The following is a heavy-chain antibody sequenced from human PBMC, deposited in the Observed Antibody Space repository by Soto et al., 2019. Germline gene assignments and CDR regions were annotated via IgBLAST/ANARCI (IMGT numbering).Heavy chain of an antibody. J-gene: IGHJ4*02. CDR1: GFTVSSNY. V-gene: IGHV3-66*01. D-gene: IGHD3-10*02. CDR2: ICSGGST. CDR3: AKDYYVDGTCSTPLDY. Sequence: GGSLRLSCAASGFTVSSNYMSWVRQAPGKGLEWVSVICSGGSTYYADSVKGRFTISRDNSKNTVSLQMNSLRAEDTAVYYCAKDYYVDGTCSTPLDYWGQGTLVTVSS.